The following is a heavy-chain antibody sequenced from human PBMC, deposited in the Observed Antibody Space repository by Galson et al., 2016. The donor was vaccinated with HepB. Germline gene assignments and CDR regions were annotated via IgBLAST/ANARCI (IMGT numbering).Heavy chain of an antibody. J-gene: IGHJ5*01. V-gene: IGHV3-48*02. Sequence: SLRLSCAASGFTFSSYSMNWVRQAPGKGLEWVSYISSSRSTKYYADSVKGRFTISRDNAKNSLYLQMNSLRDEDTAVYYCVTGLPHGDDPLVSDSWGQGTLVTVSS. CDR3: VTGLPHGDDPLVSDS. CDR1: GFTFSSYS. CDR2: ISSSRSTK. D-gene: IGHD4-11*01.